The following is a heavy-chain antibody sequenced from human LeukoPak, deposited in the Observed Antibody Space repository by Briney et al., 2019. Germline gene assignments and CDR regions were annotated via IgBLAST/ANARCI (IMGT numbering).Heavy chain of an antibody. D-gene: IGHD2-21*02. V-gene: IGHV3-74*01. J-gene: IGHJ4*02. CDR2: INSDGSST. Sequence: GGSLRLSCAASGFTFSNYWMHWVRQAPGKGLVWVSRINSDGSSTSYADSVKGRFTISRDSAKNTLYLQMNSLRAEDTAVYYCATAYCGGDCYVDYWGQGTLVTVSS. CDR1: GFTFSNYW. CDR3: ATAYCGGDCYVDY.